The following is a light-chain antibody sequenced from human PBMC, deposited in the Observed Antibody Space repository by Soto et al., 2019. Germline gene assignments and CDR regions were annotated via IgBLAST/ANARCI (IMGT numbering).Light chain of an antibody. CDR3: ISYSGSTNLGV. CDR2: DVS. V-gene: IGLV2-8*01. J-gene: IGLJ1*01. Sequence: QSVLTQPPSASGSPGQSVTISCTGTSSDVGGYNYVSWYQQHPGKAPKLMIYDVSKRPSGVPNRFSGSKSGNTASLTVSGLQAEDEADYYCISYSGSTNLGVFGPGTKLTVL. CDR1: SSDVGGYNY.